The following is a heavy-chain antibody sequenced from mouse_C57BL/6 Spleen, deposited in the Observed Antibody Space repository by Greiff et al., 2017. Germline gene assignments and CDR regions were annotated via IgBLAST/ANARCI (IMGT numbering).Heavy chain of an antibody. CDR2: IYPGSGST. J-gene: IGHJ4*01. Sequence: QVQLKQPGAELVKPGASVKMSCKASGYTFTSYWITWVKQRPGQGLEWIGDIYPGSGSTNYNEKFKSKATLTVDTSSSTAYMQLSSLTSEDSAVYYCAKEGPRQLRVRNYARDYWGQGTSVTVSS. D-gene: IGHD3-2*02. V-gene: IGHV1-55*01. CDR1: GYTFTSYW. CDR3: AKEGPRQLRVRNYARDY.